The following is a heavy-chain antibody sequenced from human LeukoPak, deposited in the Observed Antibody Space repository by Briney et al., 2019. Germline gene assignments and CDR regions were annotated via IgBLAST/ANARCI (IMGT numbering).Heavy chain of an antibody. Sequence: GGSLRLSCAASGFTFSNYIMNWVRQAPGKGLAWVSSISSSRTYTNYADSVRGRFTISRDNSKNSLYLQMNSLRAEDTAVYYCARSLTAAAGNLGYWGQGTLITVSS. J-gene: IGHJ4*02. V-gene: IGHV3-21*01. CDR2: ISSSRTYT. CDR1: GFTFSNYI. CDR3: ARSLTAAAGNLGY. D-gene: IGHD6-13*01.